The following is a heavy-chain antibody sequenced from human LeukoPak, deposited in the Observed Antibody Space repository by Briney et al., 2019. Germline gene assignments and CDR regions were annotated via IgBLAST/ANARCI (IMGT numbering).Heavy chain of an antibody. D-gene: IGHD4-17*01. CDR3: ARGNRWTTVTTHGWFDP. CDR2: INTNTGNP. J-gene: IGHJ5*02. V-gene: IGHV7-4-1*02. CDR1: GYTFTSYA. Sequence: ASVKVSCKASGYTFTSYAMNWVRQAPGQGPEWMGWINTNTGNPTYAQGFTGRFVFSLDTSVSTAYLQISGLKAEDTAVYYCARGNRWTTVTTHGWFDPWGQGTLVTVSS.